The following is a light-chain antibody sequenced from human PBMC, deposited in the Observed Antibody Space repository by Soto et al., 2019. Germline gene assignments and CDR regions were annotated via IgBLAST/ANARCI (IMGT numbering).Light chain of an antibody. CDR3: QHYNAFPWP. V-gene: IGKV1-5*01. CDR2: GAS. Sequence: DIQITQSPSTLSASVGDRVTITCRASQSIRNWLAWYQDKPGKAPKLLIYGASSLESGVPSRFSGSGSGTEFNLTIGGLQPDDFSTYYCQHYNAFPWPFGQGTKVESK. CDR1: QSIRNW. J-gene: IGKJ1*01.